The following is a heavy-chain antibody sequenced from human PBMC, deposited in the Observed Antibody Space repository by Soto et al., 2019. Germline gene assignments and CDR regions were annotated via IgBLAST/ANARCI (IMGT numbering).Heavy chain of an antibody. J-gene: IGHJ5*02. CDR2: INHSGST. D-gene: IGHD1-1*01. CDR3: ARYQGTHGFDP. CDR1: GGSFSGYY. V-gene: IGHV4-34*01. Sequence: ASETLSLTCAVYGGSFSGYYWSWIRQPPGKGLEWIGEINHSGSTNYNPSLKSRVTISVDTSKNQFSLKLSSVTAADTAVYYCARYQGTHGFDPWGQGTLVTVSS.